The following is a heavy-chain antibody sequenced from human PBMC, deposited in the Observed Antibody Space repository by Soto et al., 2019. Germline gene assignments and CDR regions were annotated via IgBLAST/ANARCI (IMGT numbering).Heavy chain of an antibody. D-gene: IGHD3-10*01. V-gene: IGHV3-30-3*01. CDR2: ISYDGSNK. Sequence: PGGSLRLSCAASGFTFSSYAMHWVRQAPGKGLEWVAVISYDGSNKYYADSVKGRFTISRDNSKNTLYLQMNSLRAEDTAVYYCARDWQSGYTMVRGVLNYWGQGTLVTVSS. CDR1: GFTFSSYA. J-gene: IGHJ4*02. CDR3: ARDWQSGYTMVRGVLNY.